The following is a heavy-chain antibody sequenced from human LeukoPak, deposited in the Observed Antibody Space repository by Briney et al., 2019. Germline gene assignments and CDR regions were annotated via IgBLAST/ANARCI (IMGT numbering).Heavy chain of an antibody. J-gene: IGHJ4*02. CDR3: AKDLAALWTTFDY. CDR2: ISGSGGST. CDR1: GFTFSSYA. Sequence: GGSLRLSCAASGFTFSSYAMSWVRHAPGKRLEWVSAISGSGGSTYYADSVKGRFTISRDNSKNTLYLQMNSLRAEDTAVYYCAKDLAALWTTFDYWGQGTLVTVSS. V-gene: IGHV3-23*01. D-gene: IGHD3/OR15-3a*01.